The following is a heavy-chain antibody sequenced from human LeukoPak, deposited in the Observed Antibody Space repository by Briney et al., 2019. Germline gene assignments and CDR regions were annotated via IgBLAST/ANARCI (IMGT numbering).Heavy chain of an antibody. D-gene: IGHD5-18*01. J-gene: IGHJ4*02. CDR2: VNHSGRT. CDR3: ARDSVDTAMDYYFDY. Sequence: SETLSLTCAVYGGSFSDYWWTWIRQSPGKGLEWIGEVNHSGRTNYNPSLKSRVTISVDTSKNQFSLKLSSVTAADTAVYYCARDSVDTAMDYYFDYWGQGTLVTVSS. CDR1: GGSFSDYW. V-gene: IGHV4-34*01.